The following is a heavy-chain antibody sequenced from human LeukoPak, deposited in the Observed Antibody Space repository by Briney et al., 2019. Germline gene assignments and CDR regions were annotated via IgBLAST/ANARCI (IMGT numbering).Heavy chain of an antibody. J-gene: IGHJ4*02. V-gene: IGHV6-1*01. Sequence: SQTLSLTCATSGDSVSSNSAAWNWIRQSPSRGLEWLGRTYYRSKWSSNYAVSVKSRITIHPDTSKNQFSLQLNSVTPEDTAVYYCAGGVDTDLHYWGQGTLVTVSS. CDR1: GDSVSSNSAA. CDR2: TYYRSKWSS. D-gene: IGHD5-18*01. CDR3: AGGVDTDLHY.